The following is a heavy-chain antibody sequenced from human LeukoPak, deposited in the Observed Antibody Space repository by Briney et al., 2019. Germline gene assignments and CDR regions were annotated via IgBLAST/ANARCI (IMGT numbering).Heavy chain of an antibody. D-gene: IGHD6-13*01. CDR3: ARWYSSSWYFSAFDI. CDR1: GGSISSYY. Sequence: PSETLSLTCTVSGGSISSYYWSWVRQPPGKGLEWIGYIYYSGSTNYNPSLKSRVTISVDTSKNQFSPKLSSVTAADTAVYYCARWYSSSWYFSAFDIWGQGTMVTVSS. CDR2: IYYSGST. J-gene: IGHJ3*02. V-gene: IGHV4-59*08.